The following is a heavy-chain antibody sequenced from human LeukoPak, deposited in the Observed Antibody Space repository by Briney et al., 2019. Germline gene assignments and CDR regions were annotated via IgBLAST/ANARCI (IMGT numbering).Heavy chain of an antibody. D-gene: IGHD3/OR15-3a*01. V-gene: IGHV3-23*01. Sequence: GGSLRLSCASSGLTFSSYAMSWVRQAPGKGLEWVSAISGSGGSTYYADSVKGRFTFSRDNSKNTLYLQMNSLRAEDTAVYYCVKGDTGMVFGDSWGQGTLVTVSS. CDR2: ISGSGGST. CDR3: VKGDTGMVFGDS. CDR1: GLTFSSYA. J-gene: IGHJ4*02.